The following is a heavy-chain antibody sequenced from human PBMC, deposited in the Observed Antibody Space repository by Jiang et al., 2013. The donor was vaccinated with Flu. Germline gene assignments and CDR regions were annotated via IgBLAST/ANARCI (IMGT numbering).Heavy chain of an antibody. CDR1: GFTFDDYA. CDR3: VKGQQLYLFDY. CDR2: ISLNSVGI. Sequence: LLEVWGRAIVQPGRSLRLSCVASGFTFDDYAMHWVRQAPGKGLEWVAGISLNSVGIDYADSVKGRFTISRDNAKNSLYLQMNSLRADDTALYYCVKGQQLYLFDYWGQGTLVTVSS. D-gene: IGHD5-24*01. J-gene: IGHJ4*02. V-gene: IGHV3-9*01.